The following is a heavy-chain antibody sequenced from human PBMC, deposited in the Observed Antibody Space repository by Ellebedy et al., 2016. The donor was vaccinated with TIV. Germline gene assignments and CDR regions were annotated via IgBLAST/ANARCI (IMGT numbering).Heavy chain of an antibody. D-gene: IGHD2-15*01. V-gene: IGHV4-39*01. J-gene: IGHJ2*01. CDR3: ARSRLPIYWHFDL. CDR2: IFYSGRT. CDR1: GGSFSSSGYY. Sequence: SETLSLTXTVSGGSFSSSGYYWGWIRQSPGKGLQWIGIIFYSGRTYYNLSLKSRVTISVDTSKNQFSLKLSSVTAADTAVYYCARSRLPIYWHFDLWGRGTLVTVSS.